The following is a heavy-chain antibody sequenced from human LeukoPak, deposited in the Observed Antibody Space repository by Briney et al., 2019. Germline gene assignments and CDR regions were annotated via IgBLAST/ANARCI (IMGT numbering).Heavy chain of an antibody. CDR2: IIPIFGTA. D-gene: IGHD3-16*02. Sequence: ASVKVSCKASGGTFSSCAISWVRQAPGQGLEWMGGIIPIFGTANYAQKFQGRVTITADESTSTAYMELSSLRSEDTAVYYCARSSYDYVWGSYRWTYDYWGQGTLVTVSS. CDR3: ARSSYDYVWGSYRWTYDY. CDR1: GGTFSSCA. J-gene: IGHJ4*02. V-gene: IGHV1-69*13.